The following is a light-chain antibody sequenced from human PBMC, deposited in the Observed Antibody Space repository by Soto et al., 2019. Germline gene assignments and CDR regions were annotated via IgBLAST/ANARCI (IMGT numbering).Light chain of an antibody. CDR2: WAS. CDR3: QQYYSTPWT. CDR1: QRVLYSSNNKNY. V-gene: IGKV4-1*01. J-gene: IGKJ1*01. Sequence: DIVMTQSPDSLAVSLGERATINCKSSQRVLYSSNNKNYLAWYQQKPGQPPKLLIYWASTRESGVPDRFSGSGSGTDVTLTISSLQAEDVAVYYCQQYYSTPWTFGQGTKVEIK.